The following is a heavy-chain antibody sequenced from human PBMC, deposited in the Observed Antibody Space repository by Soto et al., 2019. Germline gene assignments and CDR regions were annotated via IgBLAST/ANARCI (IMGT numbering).Heavy chain of an antibody. CDR2: IYYSGST. J-gene: IGHJ5*02. Sequence: SETLSLTCTVSGGSISSSSYYWGWIRQPPGKGLEWIGSIYYSGSTYYNPSLKSRVTISVDTSKNQFSLKLSSVTAADTAVYYFSRHVIGVVIIAGPNFDPWGQGTLVTVSS. CDR3: SRHVIGVVIIAGPNFDP. CDR1: GGSISSSSYY. V-gene: IGHV4-39*01. D-gene: IGHD3-3*01.